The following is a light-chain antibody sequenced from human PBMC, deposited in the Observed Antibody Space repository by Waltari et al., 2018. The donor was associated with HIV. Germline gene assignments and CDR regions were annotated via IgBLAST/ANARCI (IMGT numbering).Light chain of an antibody. Sequence: MTQSPSSVSASVGDTVTITCRASQDISNWLAWYQQKPGKAPNLLIFAASSLQSGVPSMFSGSGSGTDFTLTISSLHPEDFATYYCQQANSFPFSFGPGTKVDIK. CDR3: QQANSFPFS. J-gene: IGKJ3*01. CDR2: AAS. CDR1: QDISNW. V-gene: IGKV1-12*02.